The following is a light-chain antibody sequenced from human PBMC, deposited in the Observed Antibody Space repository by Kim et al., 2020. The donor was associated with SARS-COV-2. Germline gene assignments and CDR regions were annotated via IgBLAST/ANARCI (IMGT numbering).Light chain of an antibody. CDR1: EGTVDY. Sequence: ASVGDRATFTCRASEGTVDYLAWYQHKPGKPPNRLFSGAFTLQPGVPSRFSGSRSGTHFTLTISSLQPEDVATYYCQKYNNVPLTFGGGTKVDIK. J-gene: IGKJ4*01. V-gene: IGKV1-27*01. CDR3: QKYNNVPLT. CDR2: GAF.